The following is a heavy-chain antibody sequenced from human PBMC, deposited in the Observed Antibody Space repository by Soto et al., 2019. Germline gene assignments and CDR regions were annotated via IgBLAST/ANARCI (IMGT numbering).Heavy chain of an antibody. CDR2: ISSSSSYI. CDR3: ARELGGSGGFDY. CDR1: GFTFSSYS. Sequence: EVQLVESGGGLVKPGGSLRLSCAASGFTFSSYSMNWVRQAPGKGLEWVSSISSSSSYIYYADSVKGRFTISRDNAKNSLYLQMNSLRAEDTAVYYCARELGGSGGFDYWGQGTLVTVSS. D-gene: IGHD3-16*01. V-gene: IGHV3-21*01. J-gene: IGHJ4*02.